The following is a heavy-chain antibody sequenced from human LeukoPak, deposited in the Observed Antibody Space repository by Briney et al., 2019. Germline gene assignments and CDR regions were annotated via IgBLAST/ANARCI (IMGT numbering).Heavy chain of an antibody. D-gene: IGHD2-15*01. Sequence: ASVKVSCKASGYTFTSYGISWVRQAPGQGLEWMGWISAYNGNTNYAQKLQSRVTMTTDTSTSTAYMELRSLTSDDTAVYFCARVPSGGPFDYWGQGTLVTVSS. CDR1: GYTFTSYG. CDR2: ISAYNGNT. V-gene: IGHV1-18*01. CDR3: ARVPSGGPFDY. J-gene: IGHJ4*02.